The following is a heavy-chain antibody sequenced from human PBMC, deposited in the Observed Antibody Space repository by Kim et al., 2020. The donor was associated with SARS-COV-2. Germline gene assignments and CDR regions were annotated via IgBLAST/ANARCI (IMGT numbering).Heavy chain of an antibody. D-gene: IGHD6-13*01. CDR3: ARGGSSWLGWFDP. V-gene: IGHV3-53*01. CDR2: IYSGGST. J-gene: IGHJ5*02. Sequence: GGSLRLSCAASGFTVSSNYMSWVRQAPGKGLEWVSVIYSGGSTYYADSVKGRFTISRDNSKNTLYLQMNSLRAEDTAVYYCARGGSSWLGWFDPWGQGTLVTVSS. CDR1: GFTVSSNY.